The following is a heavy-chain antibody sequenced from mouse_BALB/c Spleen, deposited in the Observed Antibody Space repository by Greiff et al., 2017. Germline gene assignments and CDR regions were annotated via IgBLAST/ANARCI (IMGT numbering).Heavy chain of an antibody. J-gene: IGHJ3*01. V-gene: IGHV5-4*02. CDR2: ISDGGSYT. Sequence: EVQLVESGGGLVKPGGSLKLSCAASGFTFSDYYMYWVRQTPEKRLEWVATISDGGSYTYYPDSVKGRFTISRDNAKNNLYLQMSSLKSEDTAMYYCARDGEITTVVATGRFAYWGQGTLVTVSA. CDR3: ARDGEITTVVATGRFAY. CDR1: GFTFSDYY. D-gene: IGHD1-1*01.